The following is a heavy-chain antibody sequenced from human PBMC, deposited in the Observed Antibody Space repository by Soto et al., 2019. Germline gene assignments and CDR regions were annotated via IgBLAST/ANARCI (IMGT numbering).Heavy chain of an antibody. CDR3: ARLTRYGGNSVGAFDI. Sequence: PGESLKISCQCSGYSFTSYWIGWVRQMPGKGLEWMGIIYPGDSDTRYSPSFQGQVTISADKSISTAYLQWSSLKASDTAMYYCARLTRYGGNSVGAFDIWGQGTMVTVSS. J-gene: IGHJ3*02. D-gene: IGHD4-17*01. CDR2: IYPGDSDT. CDR1: GYSFTSYW. V-gene: IGHV5-51*01.